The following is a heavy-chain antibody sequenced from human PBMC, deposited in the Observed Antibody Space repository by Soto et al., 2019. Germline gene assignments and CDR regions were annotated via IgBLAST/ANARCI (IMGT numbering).Heavy chain of an antibody. J-gene: IGHJ5*02. V-gene: IGHV3-30*18. D-gene: IGHD3-10*01. CDR3: AKAGFGDLFSNGLFDP. Sequence: QVELVESGGGAVQPGRSLRLSCAGSGFMFSNYGMHWVRQAPGKGLEWLAVISYDATEKHYADSVKGRFTISRDNSKNTLYLQINSLRVEDRGVYFCAKAGFGDLFSNGLFDPWVQGTLVTVSS. CDR2: ISYDATEK. CDR1: GFMFSNYG.